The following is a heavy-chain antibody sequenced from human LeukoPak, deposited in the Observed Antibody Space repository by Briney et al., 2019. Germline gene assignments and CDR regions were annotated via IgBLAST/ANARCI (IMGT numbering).Heavy chain of an antibody. J-gene: IGHJ4*02. Sequence: PGGSLRLSCAASGFTFSGHVMHWVRQAPGKGLEWVAFIRVDASDKYYADSVRGRFTISRDNSKDTLYLQMNSLRADDTAVYYCVKDGTHWDFDYWGRGALVTVSS. CDR3: VKDGTHWDFDY. V-gene: IGHV3-30*02. CDR2: IRVDASDK. D-gene: IGHD7-27*01. CDR1: GFTFSGHV.